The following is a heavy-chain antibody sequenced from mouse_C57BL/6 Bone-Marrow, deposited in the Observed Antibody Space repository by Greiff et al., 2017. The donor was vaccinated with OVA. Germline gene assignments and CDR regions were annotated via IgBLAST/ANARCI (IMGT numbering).Heavy chain of an antibody. CDR2: ISSGGDYI. CDR1: GFTFSSYA. V-gene: IGHV5-9-1*02. CDR3: TRSPYYYGSSFDY. Sequence: EVQVVESGEGLVKPGGSLKLSCAASGFTFSSYAMSWVRQTPEKRLEWVAYISSGGDYIYYADTVKGRFTISRDNARNTLYLQLSRLKSEDTAMYYCTRSPYYYGSSFDYWGQGTTLTVSS. J-gene: IGHJ2*01. D-gene: IGHD1-1*01.